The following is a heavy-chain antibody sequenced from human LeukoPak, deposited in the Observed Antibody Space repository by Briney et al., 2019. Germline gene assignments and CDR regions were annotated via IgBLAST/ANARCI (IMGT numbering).Heavy chain of an antibody. CDR3: ARGSDYYDSSGYYLVYFQH. V-gene: IGHV4-30-2*01. J-gene: IGHJ1*01. Sequence: SQTLSLTCAVSGGSISSGGYSWSWIRQPPGKGLEWIGYIYHSGSTYYNPSLKSRVTISVDTSKNQFSLKLSSVTAADTAVYYCARGSDYYDSSGYYLVYFQHWGQGTLVTVSS. D-gene: IGHD3-22*01. CDR2: IYHSGST. CDR1: GGSISSGGYS.